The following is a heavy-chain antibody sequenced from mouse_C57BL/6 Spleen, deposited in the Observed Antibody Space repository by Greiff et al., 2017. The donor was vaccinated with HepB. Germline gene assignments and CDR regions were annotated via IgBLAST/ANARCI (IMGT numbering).Heavy chain of an antibody. V-gene: IGHV5-4*01. CDR1: GFTFSSYA. D-gene: IGHD2-4*01. CDR2: ISDGGSYT. Sequence: EVMLVESGGGLVKPGGSLKLSCAASGFTFSSYAMSWVRQTPEKRLEWVATISDGGSYTYYPDNVKGRFTISRDNAKNNLYLQMSHLKSEDTAMYYCARDGITTGGGYYFDYWGQGTTLTVSS. J-gene: IGHJ2*01. CDR3: ARDGITTGGGYYFDY.